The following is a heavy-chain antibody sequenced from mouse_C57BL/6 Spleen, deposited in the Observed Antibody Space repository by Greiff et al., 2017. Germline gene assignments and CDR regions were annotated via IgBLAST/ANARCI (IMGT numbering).Heavy chain of an antibody. CDR3: ARDEDPGDFDD. CDR2: VYPSNGST. V-gene: IGHV1-62-2*01. CDR1: GYTFTEYT. J-gene: IGHJ2*01. Sequence: VQLQQSGPELVKPGASVKLSCKASGYTFTEYTMHWVKQRTGQGLEWIGRVYPSNGSTKYNEKFKGKATVTVDKSSSTAYMELRSLTSEDSAVYFCARDEDPGDFDDWGKGTTVTVAS. D-gene: IGHD3-1*01.